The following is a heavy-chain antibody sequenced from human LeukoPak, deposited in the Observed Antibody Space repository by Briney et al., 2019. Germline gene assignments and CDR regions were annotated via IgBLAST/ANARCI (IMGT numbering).Heavy chain of an antibody. J-gene: IGHJ4*02. CDR1: GFTVSSNY. CDR2: IYSGGST. Sequence: GGSPRLSCAASGFTVSSNYMSWVRQAPGKGLEWVSVIYSGGSTYYADSVKGRFTISRDNSKNTVHLQMDSLRAEDSAVYYCAKNAGYSYGLYYFDYWGQGTLVTVSS. CDR3: AKNAGYSYGLYYFDY. V-gene: IGHV3-53*01. D-gene: IGHD5-18*01.